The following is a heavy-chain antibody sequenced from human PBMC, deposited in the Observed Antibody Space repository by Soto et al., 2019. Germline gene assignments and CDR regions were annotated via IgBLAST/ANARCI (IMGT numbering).Heavy chain of an antibody. CDR2: ISISGSTI. D-gene: IGHD3-22*01. J-gene: IGHJ3*02. CDR1: GFTFSSYE. Sequence: VGSLRLSCAASGFTFSSYEMNWVRQAPGKGLEWVSYISISGSTIYYADSVKGRFTISRDNAKNSLYLQMNSLRAEDTAVYYCARSTVSRRSQYYYDSSDEPHDDAFDIWGQGTMVTVSS. CDR3: ARSTVSRRSQYYYDSSDEPHDDAFDI. V-gene: IGHV3-48*03.